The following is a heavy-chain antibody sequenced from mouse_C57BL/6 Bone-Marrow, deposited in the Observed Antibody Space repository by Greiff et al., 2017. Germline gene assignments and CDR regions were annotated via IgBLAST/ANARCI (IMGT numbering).Heavy chain of an antibody. D-gene: IGHD2-4*01. Sequence: VTLVESGAELVRPGTSVKVSCKASGYAFTNYLIEWVKQRPGQGLEWIGVINPGSGGTNYNEKFKGKATLTADKSSSTAYMQLSSLTSEDSAVYFCARDDYDGFAYGGQGTLVTVAA. J-gene: IGHJ3*01. CDR3: ARDDYDGFAY. CDR2: INPGSGGT. CDR1: GYAFTNYL. V-gene: IGHV1-54*01.